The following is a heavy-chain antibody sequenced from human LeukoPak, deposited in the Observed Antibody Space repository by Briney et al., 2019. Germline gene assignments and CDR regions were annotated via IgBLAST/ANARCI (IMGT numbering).Heavy chain of an antibody. CDR1: GYIFTSYW. CDR3: ARHGGDYMYGSGYHSYCYMDV. J-gene: IGHJ6*03. V-gene: IGHV5-51*01. Sequence: GESLKISCKGSGYIFTSYWIGWVRQVPGKGLEWMGLIYPGDSDTRYSPSFRGQVTISADKSISTAYLQWSSLKASDTAMYYCARHGGDYMYGSGYHSYCYMDVWGKGTMVTVSS. D-gene: IGHD3-10*01. CDR2: IYPGDSDT.